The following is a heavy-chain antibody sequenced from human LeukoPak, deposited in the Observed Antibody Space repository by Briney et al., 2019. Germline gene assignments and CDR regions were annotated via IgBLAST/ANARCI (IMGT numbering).Heavy chain of an antibody. J-gene: IGHJ3*02. V-gene: IGHV4-59*01. CDR3: ARGFDGPNAFDI. Sequence: PSETLSLTCTVSGGSFTPYYWSWIRQPPGKGLEWIGHIYYSGSTNYNPSLKSRVTISLDTSKNQFSLKLSSMTAADTAVYYCARGFDGPNAFDIWGQGTMVTVS. CDR1: GGSFTPYY. D-gene: IGHD5-24*01. CDR2: IYYSGST.